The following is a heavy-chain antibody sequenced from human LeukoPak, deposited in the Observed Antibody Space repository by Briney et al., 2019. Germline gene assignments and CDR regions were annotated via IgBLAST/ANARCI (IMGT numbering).Heavy chain of an antibody. CDR2: ISGSGGST. Sequence: GGSLRLSCAASGFTFSSYAMSWVRQAPGKGLEWVSAISGSGGSTYYADSVKGRFTISRDNSKNTLYLQMNSLRAEDTAVYYCAKDLGSIAVAGFPRAFDIWGQGTMVTVSS. J-gene: IGHJ3*02. CDR3: AKDLGSIAVAGFPRAFDI. V-gene: IGHV3-23*01. D-gene: IGHD6-19*01. CDR1: GFTFSSYA.